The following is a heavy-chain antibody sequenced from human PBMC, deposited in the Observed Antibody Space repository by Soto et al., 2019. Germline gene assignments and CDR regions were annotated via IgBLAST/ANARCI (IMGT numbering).Heavy chain of an antibody. Sequence: WSLRLSCAASGFTFSKVWMSWVRQAPGKGLEWVGRIKTKTDGGTTDYGAPVNGRFTISRDDSKNALYLQMDSLKTEDTAVYYCTTVDDFWSGYYNYYYYDMDVWGQGTTVTVSS. V-gene: IGHV3-15*01. J-gene: IGHJ6*02. CDR1: GFTFSKVW. D-gene: IGHD3-3*01. CDR2: IKTKTDGGTT. CDR3: TTVDDFWSGYYNYYYYDMDV.